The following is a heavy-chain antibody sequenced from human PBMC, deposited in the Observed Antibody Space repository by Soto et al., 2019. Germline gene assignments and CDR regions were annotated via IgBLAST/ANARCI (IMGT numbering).Heavy chain of an antibody. CDR1: GFTFSSYG. CDR2: ISYDGSNK. V-gene: IGHV3-30*18. Sequence: GGSLRLSCAASGFTFSSYGMHWVRQAPGKGLEWVAVISYDGSNKYYADSVKGRFTISRDNSKNTLYLQMNSLRAEDTAVYYCAKGGQQLVIGYFQHWGQGTLVTVSS. CDR3: AKGGQQLVIGYFQH. J-gene: IGHJ1*01. D-gene: IGHD6-13*01.